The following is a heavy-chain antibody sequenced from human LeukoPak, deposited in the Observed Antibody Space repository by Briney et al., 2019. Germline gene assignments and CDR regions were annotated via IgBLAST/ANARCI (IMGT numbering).Heavy chain of an antibody. CDR3: ARDLGSSSWDY. Sequence: PGGSLRLTCAASGFTFSSYWMSWVRQAPGKGLEWVANIKQDGSEKYYVDSVKGRFTISRDNAKNSLYLQMNSLRAEDTAVYYCARDLGSSSWDYWGQGTLVTVSS. J-gene: IGHJ4*02. CDR2: IKQDGSEK. V-gene: IGHV3-7*01. CDR1: GFTFSSYW. D-gene: IGHD6-13*01.